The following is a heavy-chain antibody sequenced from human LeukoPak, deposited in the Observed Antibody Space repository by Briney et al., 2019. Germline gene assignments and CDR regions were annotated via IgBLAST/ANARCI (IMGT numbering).Heavy chain of an antibody. CDR2: IYYSGST. Sequence: SETLSLTCTVSGGSISSYYWSWIRQPPGKGLEWIGYIYYSGSTNYNPSLKSRVTISVDTSKNQFSLKLSSVTAADTAVYYCAGAYSGSYYYYYYYGMDVWGQGNTVTVSS. CDR3: AGAYSGSYYYYYYYGMDV. CDR1: GGSISSYY. J-gene: IGHJ6*02. D-gene: IGHD1-26*01. V-gene: IGHV4-59*08.